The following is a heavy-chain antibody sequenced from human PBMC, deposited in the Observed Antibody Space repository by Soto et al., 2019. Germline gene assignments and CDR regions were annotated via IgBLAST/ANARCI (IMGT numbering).Heavy chain of an antibody. J-gene: IGHJ4*02. CDR1: GGSISSGDYY. Sequence: QVQLQESGPGLVKPSQTLSLTCTVSGGSISSGDYYWSWIRQPPGKGLEWIGYIYYSGSTYYNPSLKIRVTIPVATSKTQFSLKLSSVTAADTAVYYCARQPFTMIVPFDYWGQGTLVTVSS. CDR3: ARQPFTMIVPFDY. V-gene: IGHV4-30-4*01. D-gene: IGHD3-22*01. CDR2: IYYSGST.